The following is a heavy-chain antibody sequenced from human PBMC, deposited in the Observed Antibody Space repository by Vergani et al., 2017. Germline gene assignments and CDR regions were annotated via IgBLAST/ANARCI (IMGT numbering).Heavy chain of an antibody. CDR1: GFSFPGYA. J-gene: IGHJ5*02. D-gene: IGHD2-8*01. Sequence: VQLLESGGGLVQPGGSLRLSCEASGFSFPGYAMSWIRQHPGKGLEWIGYIYYSGSTYYNPSLKSRLTISVDTSKNQFSLKLSSVTAADTAVYYCARQRPKYCTNGVCYTGWFDPWGQGTLVTVSS. CDR2: IYYSGST. CDR3: ARQRPKYCTNGVCYTGWFDP. V-gene: IGHV4-31*02.